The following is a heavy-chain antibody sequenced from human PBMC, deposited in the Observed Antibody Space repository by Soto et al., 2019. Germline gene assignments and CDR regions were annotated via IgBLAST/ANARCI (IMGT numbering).Heavy chain of an antibody. J-gene: IGHJ4*02. Sequence: GGSLRLSCAPSGFTLNDYAMHWVRQGPGKGLEWASGIRWNSGGIGYEDSVKGRFTSSRYNAKNSLYLQMDRLRTEDTAFYYCAKSPHDILIGSVFDYWGQGTLGTVSS. CDR1: GFTLNDYA. V-gene: IGHV3-9*01. CDR2: IRWNSGGI. D-gene: IGHD3-9*01. CDR3: AKSPHDILIGSVFDY.